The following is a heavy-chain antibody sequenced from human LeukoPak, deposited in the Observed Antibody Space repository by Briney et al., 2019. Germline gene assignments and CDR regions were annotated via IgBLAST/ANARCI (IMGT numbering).Heavy chain of an antibody. Sequence: ASVNVSRNASGSGFTSYGFGMRRQGPGQGQGLVGWISTYSSDTSYAQEHAGRVTMPTDPSTSTAYMELRSPRSDDTAVYYCARFRTPLHIAVAGGPAFDIWGQGTMVTVSS. V-gene: IGHV1-18*01. CDR1: GSGFTSYG. J-gene: IGHJ3*02. D-gene: IGHD6-19*01. CDR2: ISTYSSDT. CDR3: ARFRTPLHIAVAGGPAFDI.